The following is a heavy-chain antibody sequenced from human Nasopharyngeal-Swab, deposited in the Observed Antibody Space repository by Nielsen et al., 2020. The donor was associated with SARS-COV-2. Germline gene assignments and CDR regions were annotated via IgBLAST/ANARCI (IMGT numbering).Heavy chain of an antibody. V-gene: IGHV3-23*01. CDR3: ARKDVFAYGVDAFDI. CDR1: GFTFSSYA. CDR2: VTGSGYGT. D-gene: IGHD3-10*01. J-gene: IGHJ3*02. Sequence: GESLKISCAASGFTFSSYAMTWVRQAPGKGLEWVSVVTGSGYGTDYADSVKGRFTISRDNAKNTLYLQMNSLRVEDTAVYYCARKDVFAYGVDAFDIWGQGTMVTVSS.